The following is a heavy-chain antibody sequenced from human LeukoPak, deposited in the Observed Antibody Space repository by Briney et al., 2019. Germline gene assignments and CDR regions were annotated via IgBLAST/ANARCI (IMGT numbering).Heavy chain of an antibody. J-gene: IGHJ4*02. V-gene: IGHV3-9*01. CDR1: GFTFDDYV. Sequence: GGSLRLSCVASGFTFDDYVMHWVRQAPGKGLEWVSGISWHSGSIGYADSLKGRFIISRDNAKNSLYLQMNSLRAEDTALYYCAKDIGSGSYYNFDNWGQGTLVTVSS. D-gene: IGHD3-10*01. CDR2: ISWHSGSI. CDR3: AKDIGSGSYYNFDN.